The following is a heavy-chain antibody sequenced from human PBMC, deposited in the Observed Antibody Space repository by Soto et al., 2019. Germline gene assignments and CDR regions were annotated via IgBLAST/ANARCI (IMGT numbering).Heavy chain of an antibody. V-gene: IGHV1-46*03. CDR1: GYTFTSYY. Sequence: QVQLVQSGAEVKKPGASVKVSCKASGYTFTSYYMHWVRQAPGQGLEWMGIINPSGGSTSYAQKFQGRVTMTRDTSTSTVYMELSSLRSEDTAVYYCARDRGMTTVILYYYYGMDVWGQGTTVTVSS. CDR3: ARDRGMTTVILYYYYGMDV. CDR2: INPSGGST. D-gene: IGHD4-17*01. J-gene: IGHJ6*02.